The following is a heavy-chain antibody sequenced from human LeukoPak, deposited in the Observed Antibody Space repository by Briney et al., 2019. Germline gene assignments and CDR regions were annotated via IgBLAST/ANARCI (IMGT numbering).Heavy chain of an antibody. J-gene: IGHJ4*02. V-gene: IGHV3-11*01. CDR3: VRSYSAYDSFDY. CDR1: GSTFGDYY. CDR2: ISSSVTTV. D-gene: IGHD5-12*01. Sequence: PGGSLRLSCAASGSTFGDYYMNWIRQAPGKGLEWVSYISSSVTTVRYADSVKGRFTISRDNAKNSLYLQMSSLRADDTALYYCVRSYSAYDSFDYWGQGTLVTVSS.